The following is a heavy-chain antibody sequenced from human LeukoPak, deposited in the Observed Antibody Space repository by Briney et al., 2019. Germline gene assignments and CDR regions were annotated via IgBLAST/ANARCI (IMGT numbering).Heavy chain of an antibody. CDR2: ISSSSSYI. V-gene: IGHV3-21*01. D-gene: IGHD1-26*01. CDR3: ARGIVGVGNFDF. J-gene: IGHJ4*02. Sequence: PGGSLRLSCAASGFTFSSYSMNWVRQAPGKGLEWVSSISSSSSYIYYADSVKGRFTISRDNAKNSLYLQMNSLRAEDTAVYYCARGIVGVGNFDFWGQGTLVTVSS. CDR1: GFTFSSYS.